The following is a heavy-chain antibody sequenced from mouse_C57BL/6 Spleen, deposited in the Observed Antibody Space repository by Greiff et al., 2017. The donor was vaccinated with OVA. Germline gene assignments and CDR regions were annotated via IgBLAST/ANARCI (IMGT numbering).Heavy chain of an antibody. V-gene: IGHV1-82*01. D-gene: IGHD4-1*01. CDR1: GYAFSSSW. CDR2: IYPGDGDT. Sequence: QVQLQQSGPELVKPGASVKISCKASGYAFSSSWMNWVKQRPGKGLEWIGRIYPGDGDTNYNGKFKGKATLTADKSSSTAYMQLSSLTSEDSAVYFCARSWDFYWGQGTTLTVSS. CDR3: ARSWDFY. J-gene: IGHJ2*01.